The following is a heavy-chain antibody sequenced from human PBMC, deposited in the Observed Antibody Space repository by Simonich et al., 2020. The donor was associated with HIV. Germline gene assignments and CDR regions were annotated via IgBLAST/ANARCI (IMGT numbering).Heavy chain of an antibody. J-gene: IGHJ4*02. Sequence: VQLVESGGGLVQPGRSLRLSCAASGFTFDDYAMHWVRQAPGDGLGGVSGISWNSCSIGYADSLKGRFTISRDDAKNSLYLQMNSLRAEDTALYYCAKDKGAYYGSGSPVYWGQGTLVTVSS. CDR1: GFTFDDYA. V-gene: IGHV3-9*01. D-gene: IGHD3-10*01. CDR3: AKDKGAYYGSGSPVY. CDR2: ISWNSCSI.